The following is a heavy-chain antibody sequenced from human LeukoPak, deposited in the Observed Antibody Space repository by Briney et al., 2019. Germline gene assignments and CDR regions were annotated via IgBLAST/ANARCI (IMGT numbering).Heavy chain of an antibody. CDR3: ARGHRGRRTLAFDI. Sequence: VASVKVSCKASGGTFSSYAISWVRQAPGQGLEWMGWMNPNSGNTGYAQKFQGRVTITRNTSISTAYMELSSLRSEDTAVYYCARGHRGRRTLAFDIWGQGTMVTVSS. CDR2: MNPNSGNT. D-gene: IGHD1-26*01. V-gene: IGHV1-8*03. J-gene: IGHJ3*02. CDR1: GGTFSSYA.